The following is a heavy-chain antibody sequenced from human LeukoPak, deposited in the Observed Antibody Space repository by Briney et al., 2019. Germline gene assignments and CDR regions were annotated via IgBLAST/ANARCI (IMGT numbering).Heavy chain of an antibody. V-gene: IGHV3-23*01. CDR2: ISGSGGST. CDR1: GFTFSSYA. J-gene: IGHJ6*02. D-gene: IGHD4-17*01. CDR3: AKGSPDYGDHGLLGYYYYGMDV. Sequence: GGSLRLSCAASGFTFSSYAMSWVRQAPGKGLEWVSAISGSGGSTYYADSVKGRFTISRDNSKNTLYLQMNSLRAEDTAVYYCAKGSPDYGDHGLLGYYYYGMDVWGQGTTVTVSS.